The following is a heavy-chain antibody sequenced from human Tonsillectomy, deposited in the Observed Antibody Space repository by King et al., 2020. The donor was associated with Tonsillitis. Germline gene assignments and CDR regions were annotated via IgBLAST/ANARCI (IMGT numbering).Heavy chain of an antibody. CDR1: GFTFSSYS. CDR2: ISSSSSTI. CDR3: ARDRGWELLSY. V-gene: IGHV3-48*04. J-gene: IGHJ4*02. D-gene: IGHD1-26*01. Sequence: VQLVESGGGLVQPGGSLRLSCAASGFTFSSYSMNWVRQAPGKGLEWVSYISSSSSTIYYADSVKGRFTISRDNDKNSLYLQMNSLRAEDTAVYYCARDRGWELLSYWGQGTLVTVSS.